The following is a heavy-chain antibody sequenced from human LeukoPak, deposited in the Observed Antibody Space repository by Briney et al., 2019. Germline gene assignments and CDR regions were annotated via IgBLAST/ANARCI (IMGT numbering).Heavy chain of an antibody. J-gene: IGHJ4*02. CDR3: ARYHAYCADF. CDR2: INQDESKK. Sequence: GGSLRLSCAAYGCTFSNDWMCWIRQPPGKGLEWVGNINQDESKKYYADSVTSRFTISRDNAKNALYLQMNSLTTEDTAIYYCARYHAYCADFWGQGTLVTVSS. V-gene: IGHV3-7*01. D-gene: IGHD2-15*01. CDR1: GCTFSNDW.